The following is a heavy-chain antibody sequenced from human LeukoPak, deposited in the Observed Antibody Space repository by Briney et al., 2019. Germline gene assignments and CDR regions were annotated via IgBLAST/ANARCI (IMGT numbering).Heavy chain of an antibody. Sequence: GGSLRLSCAASGFTFSSYWMSWVRQAPGKGLEWVANIKQDGSEKYYVDSVKGRFTISRDNSKNTLNLQMNSLRAEDTAVYYCANSRRSGYWYFDLWGRGTLVTVSS. D-gene: IGHD3-22*01. V-gene: IGHV3-7*03. J-gene: IGHJ2*01. CDR2: IKQDGSEK. CDR1: GFTFSSYW. CDR3: ANSRRSGYWYFDL.